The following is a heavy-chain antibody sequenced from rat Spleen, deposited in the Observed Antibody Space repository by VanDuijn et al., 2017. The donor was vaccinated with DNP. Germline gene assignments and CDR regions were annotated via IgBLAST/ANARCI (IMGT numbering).Heavy chain of an antibody. Sequence: QVQVKESGPGLVQPSQTLSLTCTVSGFSLTSYGVSWVRQPPGKGLEWIGAIWSGGSTDYNSALKSRLSISRDTSKNQIFLKMNSLKTEDTGIYYCTRELPGYNPFDYWGQGVMVTVSS. V-gene: IGHV2-4*01. CDR2: IWSGGST. J-gene: IGHJ2*01. CDR3: TRELPGYNPFDY. D-gene: IGHD1-4*01. CDR1: GFSLTSYG.